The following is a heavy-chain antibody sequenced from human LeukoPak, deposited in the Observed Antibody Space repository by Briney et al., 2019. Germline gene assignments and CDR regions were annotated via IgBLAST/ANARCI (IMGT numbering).Heavy chain of an antibody. CDR2: INHSGST. CDR3: ARVAGLLWFGELLTPRWFDP. CDR1: GGSFSGYY. Sequence: SETLSLTCAVYGGSFSGYYWSWIRQPPGKGLEWIGEINHSGSTNYNPSLKSRVTISVDTSKNQFSLKLSSVTAADTAVYYCARVAGLLWFGELLTPRWFDPWGQGTLSPSPQ. J-gene: IGHJ5*02. D-gene: IGHD3-10*01. V-gene: IGHV4-34*01.